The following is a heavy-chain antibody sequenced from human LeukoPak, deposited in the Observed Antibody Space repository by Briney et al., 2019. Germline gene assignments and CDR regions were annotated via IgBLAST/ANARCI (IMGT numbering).Heavy chain of an antibody. CDR1: GYTFTDYY. Sequence: ASVKISCKVSGYTFTDYYMHWVQQAPGKGLEWMGLVDPEDGETIYAEKFQGRVTITADTSTDTAYMELSSLRSEDTAVYYCATETFRITIFGVGPGDIWGQGIMVTVSS. J-gene: IGHJ3*02. D-gene: IGHD3-3*01. V-gene: IGHV1-69-2*01. CDR3: ATETFRITIFGVGPGDI. CDR2: VDPEDGET.